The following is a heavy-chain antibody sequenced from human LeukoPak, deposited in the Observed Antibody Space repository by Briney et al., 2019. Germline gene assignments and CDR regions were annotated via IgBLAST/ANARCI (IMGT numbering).Heavy chain of an antibody. CDR3: VKTMTGYFSDGFDI. D-gene: IGHD3-9*01. J-gene: IGHJ3*02. V-gene: IGHV3-23*01. CDR2: ISGSGGST. Sequence: GGSLRLSCAASGFTISSYAMNWVRQAPGKGLEWVSTISGSGGSTNYADSVKGRFTISRDNSKTTLYLQMNSLRVEDTAVYWCVKTMTGYFSDGFDIWGQGTMVTVSS. CDR1: GFTISSYA.